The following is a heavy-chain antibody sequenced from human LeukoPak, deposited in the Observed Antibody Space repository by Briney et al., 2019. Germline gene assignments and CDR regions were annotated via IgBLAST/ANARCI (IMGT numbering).Heavy chain of an antibody. J-gene: IGHJ5*02. D-gene: IGHD3-22*01. CDR1: GGSISSYY. CDR3: ARDKSADSRGMGTRFDP. CDR2: IYTSGST. Sequence: KPSETLSLTCTVSGGSISSYYWSWIRQPAGKGLEWIGRIYTSGSTNYNPSLKSRVTMSVDTSKNQFSLKLSSVTAADTAVYYCARDKSADSRGMGTRFDPWGQGTLVNVSS. V-gene: IGHV4-4*07.